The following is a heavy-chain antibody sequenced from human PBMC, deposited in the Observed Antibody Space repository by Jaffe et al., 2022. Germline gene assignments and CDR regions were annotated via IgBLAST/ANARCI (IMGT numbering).Heavy chain of an antibody. CDR2: IYYSGST. CDR3: ARPRLERITIFGVPEGNWFDP. J-gene: IGHJ5*02. D-gene: IGHD3-3*01. Sequence: QLQLQESGPGLVKPSETLSLTCTVSGGSISSSSYYWGWIRQPPGKGLEWIGSIYYSGSTYYNPSLKSRVTISVDTSKNQFSLKLSSVTAADTAVYYCARPRLERITIFGVPEGNWFDPWGQGTLVTVSS. V-gene: IGHV4-39*01. CDR1: GGSISSSSYY.